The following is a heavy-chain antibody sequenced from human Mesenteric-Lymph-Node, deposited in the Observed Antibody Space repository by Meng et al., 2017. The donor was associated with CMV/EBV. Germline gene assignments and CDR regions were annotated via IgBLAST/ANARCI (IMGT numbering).Heavy chain of an antibody. D-gene: IGHD6-19*01. CDR1: GFTFDDYG. CDR3: ARVPSGWYFDY. CDR2: INWNGGST. J-gene: IGHJ4*02. Sequence: GESLKISCAASGFTFDDYGMSWVRQAPGKGLEWVSDINWNGGSTGYADSVKGRFTISRDNAKNSLYLQMNSLRAEDTALYYCARVPSGWYFDYWGQGTLVTVSS. V-gene: IGHV3-20*04.